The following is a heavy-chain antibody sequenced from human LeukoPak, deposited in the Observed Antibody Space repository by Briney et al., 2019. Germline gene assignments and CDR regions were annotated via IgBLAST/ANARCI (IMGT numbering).Heavy chain of an antibody. D-gene: IGHD3-9*01. Sequence: QPGGSLRLSCAASGFTFSSYWMSWVRQAPGKGLEWVANIKQDGSEKYYVDSVKGRFTISRDNAKNSLYLQMNSLRAEDTAVYYCARAYYDILTGYYPFDYWGQGTLVTVSS. CDR1: GFTFSSYW. CDR2: IKQDGSEK. J-gene: IGHJ4*02. V-gene: IGHV3-7*04. CDR3: ARAYYDILTGYYPFDY.